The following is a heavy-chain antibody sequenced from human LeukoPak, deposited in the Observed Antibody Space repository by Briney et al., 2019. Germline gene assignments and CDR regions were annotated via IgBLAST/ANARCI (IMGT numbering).Heavy chain of an antibody. Sequence: SETLSLTCTVSGGSISSYYWSWIRQPPGKGLEWIGYIYYSGSTNYNPSLKSRVTISVDTSKNQFSLKLSSVTAADTAVYYCARDDYGSGSYYNVAIRGQGTMVTVSS. CDR3: ARDDYGSGSYYNVAI. CDR1: GGSISSYY. CDR2: IYYSGST. J-gene: IGHJ3*02. V-gene: IGHV4-59*01. D-gene: IGHD3-10*01.